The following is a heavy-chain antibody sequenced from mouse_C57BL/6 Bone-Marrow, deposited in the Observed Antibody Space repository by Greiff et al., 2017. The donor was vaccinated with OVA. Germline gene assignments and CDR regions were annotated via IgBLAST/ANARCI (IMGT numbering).Heavy chain of an antibody. CDR3: ARLQTWFAY. CDR2: IHPNSGST. V-gene: IGHV1-64*01. J-gene: IGHJ3*01. Sequence: QVQLKQPGAELVKPGASVKLSCKASGYTFTSYWMHWVKQRPGQGLEWIGMIHPNSGSTNYNEKFKSKATLTVDKSSSTAYMQLSSLTSEDSAVYDCARLQTWFAYWGQGTLVTVSA. CDR1: GYTFTSYW.